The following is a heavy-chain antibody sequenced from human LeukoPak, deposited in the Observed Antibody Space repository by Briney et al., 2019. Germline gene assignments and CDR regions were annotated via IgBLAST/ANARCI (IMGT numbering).Heavy chain of an antibody. V-gene: IGHV4-59*12. CDR3: AKSYSSGWYHYYGMDV. CDR2: IYYSGST. D-gene: IGHD6-19*01. Sequence: SETLSLTCTVSGGSISSYYWSWIRQPPGKGLEWIGYIYYSGSTNYNPSLKSRVTISVDTSKNQFSLKLSSVTAADTAVYYCAKSYSSGWYHYYGMDVWGQGTTVTVSS. J-gene: IGHJ6*02. CDR1: GGSISSYY.